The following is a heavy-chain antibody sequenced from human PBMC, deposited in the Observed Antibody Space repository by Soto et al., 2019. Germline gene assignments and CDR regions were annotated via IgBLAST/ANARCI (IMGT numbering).Heavy chain of an antibody. CDR1: GGSMRGYS. CDR3: ARVAMENYHDMWSGSTSSALDG. D-gene: IGHD3-3*01. V-gene: IGHV4-59*13. CDR2: VSHSGRT. Sequence: SETLSLTCKVSGGSMRGYSWSWIRQTPGEGLEWIGYVSHSGRTDYSPSLKNRVTISLDMSKNHFALHVNSVDPADTAVYYCARVAMENYHDMWSGSTSSALDGWGQGTTVTVSS. J-gene: IGHJ6*02.